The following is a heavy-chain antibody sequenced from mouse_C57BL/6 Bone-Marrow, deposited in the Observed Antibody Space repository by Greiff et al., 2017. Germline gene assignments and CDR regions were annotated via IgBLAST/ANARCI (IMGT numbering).Heavy chain of an antibody. CDR1: GFTFSDYY. V-gene: IGHV5-12*01. CDR2: ISNGGGST. Sequence: DVQLVESGGGLVQPGGSLKLSCAASGFTFSDYYMYWVRQTPEKRLEWVAYISNGGGSTYYPDTVKGRFTISRDNAKNTLYLQMSRLKSEDTAMYYCARHYYGNPFDYWGQGTTLTVSS. D-gene: IGHD1-1*01. CDR3: ARHYYGNPFDY. J-gene: IGHJ2*01.